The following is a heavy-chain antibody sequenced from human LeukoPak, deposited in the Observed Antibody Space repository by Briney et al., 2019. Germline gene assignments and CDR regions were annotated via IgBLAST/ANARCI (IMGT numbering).Heavy chain of an antibody. CDR1: GYSISSGYY. J-gene: IGHJ4*02. CDR2: IYHSGST. CDR3: ARGGFKRITMVRGVMGDVGYVGY. D-gene: IGHD3-10*01. V-gene: IGHV4-38-2*02. Sequence: SETLSLTCTVSGYSISSGYYWGWIRQPPGKGLEWIGSIYHSGSTYYNPSLKSRVTISVDTSKNQFSLKLSSVTAADTAVYYCARGGFKRITMVRGVMGDVGYVGYWGQGTLVTVSS.